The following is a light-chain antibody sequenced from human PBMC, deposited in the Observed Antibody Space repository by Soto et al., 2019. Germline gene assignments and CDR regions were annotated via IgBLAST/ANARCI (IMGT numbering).Light chain of an antibody. V-gene: IGKV3-20*01. Sequence: ETVLTQSPGTLSLSPGERATLSCRASQTVSSNYLAWYQQKPGQAPRLLIYGASSRAPGIPDRFSGSGSGTDFTLTITRLEPEDFAVYYCQQYGSSPRTFGQGTKLEI. CDR1: QTVSSNY. CDR2: GAS. J-gene: IGKJ2*01. CDR3: QQYGSSPRT.